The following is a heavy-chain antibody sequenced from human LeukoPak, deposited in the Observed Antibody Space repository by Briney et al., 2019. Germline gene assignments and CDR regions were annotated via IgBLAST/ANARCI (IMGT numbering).Heavy chain of an antibody. CDR3: AHRSQQWRGFDY. CDR1: GFSLSTSGVG. D-gene: IGHD6-19*01. V-gene: IGHV2-5*02. Sequence: SGPTLVKPTQTLTLTCTFSGFSLSTSGVGVGWIRQPPGEALEWLALIYLDDNQRYSPSLKSRLTITKDTSKNQVVLTMTNMDPVDTATYYCAHRSQQWRGFDYWGQGTLVTVSS. CDR2: IYLDDNQ. J-gene: IGHJ4*02.